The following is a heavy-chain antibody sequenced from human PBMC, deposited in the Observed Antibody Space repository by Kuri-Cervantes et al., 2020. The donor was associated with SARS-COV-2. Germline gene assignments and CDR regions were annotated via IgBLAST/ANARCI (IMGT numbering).Heavy chain of an antibody. CDR1: GYTLSELS. CDR2: FDPEDGET. V-gene: IGHV1-24*01. J-gene: IGHJ4*02. CDR3: ATIAAAGTHPARDNHSYYFDY. Sequence: ASVKVSCKVCGYTLSELSMHWVRQAPGKGLEWMGGFDPEDGETIYAQKFQGRVTMTEDTSTDTAYMELSSLRSEDTAVYYCATIAAAGTHPARDNHSYYFDYWGQGTLVTVSS. D-gene: IGHD6-13*01.